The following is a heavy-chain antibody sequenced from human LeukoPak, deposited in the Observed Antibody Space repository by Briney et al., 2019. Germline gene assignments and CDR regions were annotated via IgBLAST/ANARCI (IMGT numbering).Heavy chain of an antibody. V-gene: IGHV1-18*01. CDR3: ARVQSSGWYPPSALYYYYGMDV. CDR1: GYSFTSYG. J-gene: IGHJ6*02. D-gene: IGHD6-19*01. Sequence: GESLKISCKGSGYSFTSYGISWVRQAPGQGLEWMGWISAYNGNTNYAQKLQGRATMTTDTSTSTAYMELRSLRSDDTAVYYCARVQSSGWYPPSALYYYYGMDVWGQGTTVTVSS. CDR2: ISAYNGNT.